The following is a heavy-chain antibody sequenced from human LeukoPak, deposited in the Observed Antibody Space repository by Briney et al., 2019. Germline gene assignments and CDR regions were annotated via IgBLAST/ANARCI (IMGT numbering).Heavy chain of an antibody. V-gene: IGHV1-2*02. CDR1: GYTFTDYY. CDR3: ARYYYDSSGFSAFDI. Sequence: ASVKVSCKASGYTFTDYYMYWVRQARGQGLEWMGWINPNSGGTNYAQKFQGRVTMTRDTSISIAYMELSRLRSDDTAVYYCARYYYDSSGFSAFDIWGQGTMVTVSS. J-gene: IGHJ3*02. D-gene: IGHD3-22*01. CDR2: INPNSGGT.